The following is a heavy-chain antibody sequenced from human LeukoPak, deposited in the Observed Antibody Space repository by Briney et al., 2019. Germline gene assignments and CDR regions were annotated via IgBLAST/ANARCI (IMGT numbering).Heavy chain of an antibody. D-gene: IGHD3-22*01. Sequence: PGGSLRLSCAASGFTFSSYGMHWVRQAPGKGLEWVAVISYDGSNKYYADSVRGRFTISRDNSKNTLYLQMNSVRAEDTAVYYCAKDRATMIVVVIDYFDYWGQGTLVTVSS. CDR3: AKDRATMIVVVIDYFDY. CDR1: GFTFSSYG. J-gene: IGHJ4*02. V-gene: IGHV3-30*18. CDR2: ISYDGSNK.